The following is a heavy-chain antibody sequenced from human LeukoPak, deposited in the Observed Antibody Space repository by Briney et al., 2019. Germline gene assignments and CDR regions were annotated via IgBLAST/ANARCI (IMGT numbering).Heavy chain of an antibody. V-gene: IGHV1-18*01. Sequence: ASVKVSCKASGYTFTSYGISWVRQAPGQGLEWMGWISAYNGNTNYAQKLQGRVTMTTDTSTSTAYMELRSLRSDDTAVYYCASVEGIAAAGTPYYYYGMDVWGQGTTVTVSS. CDR1: GYTFTSYG. J-gene: IGHJ6*02. CDR3: ASVEGIAAAGTPYYYYGMDV. CDR2: ISAYNGNT. D-gene: IGHD6-13*01.